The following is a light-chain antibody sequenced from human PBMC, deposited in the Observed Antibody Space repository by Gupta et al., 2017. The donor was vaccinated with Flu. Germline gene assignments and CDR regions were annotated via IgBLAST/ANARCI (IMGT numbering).Light chain of an antibody. CDR1: SSNILACYD. J-gene: IGLJ2*01. CDR3: QSYDSSLSGVV. CDR2: GNS. V-gene: IGLV1-40*01. Sequence: SVLXQPXXXSGAPXQRXTXXCXXSSSNILACYDVHGYQQLPETAPNLLIYGNSIRPSGVPDRFSGSKSGTSASLAITGLQAEDEADYYCQSYDSSLSGVVFGGGTKLTVL.